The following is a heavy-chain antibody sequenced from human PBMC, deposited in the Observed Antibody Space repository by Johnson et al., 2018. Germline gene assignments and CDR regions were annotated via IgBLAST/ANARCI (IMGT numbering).Heavy chain of an antibody. D-gene: IGHD1-26*01. J-gene: IGHJ3*01. CDR3: AKAVASGSVVLVVGDGFDC. Sequence: QVQLVQSGGGVVQPGRSLRLSCVASGFTFRNYGMHWVRPAPGKGLEWVAVISYDGSLQYYADSVKGRFTMSRDNAKNTLYLQINSLRNEDTAVYYCAKAVASGSVVLVVGDGFDCWGQGTMVTLSS. V-gene: IGHV3-30*18. CDR2: ISYDGSLQ. CDR1: GFTFRNYG.